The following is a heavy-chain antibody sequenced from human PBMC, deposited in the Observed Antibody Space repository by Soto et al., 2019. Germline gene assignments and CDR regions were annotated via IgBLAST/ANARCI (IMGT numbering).Heavy chain of an antibody. D-gene: IGHD6-13*01. CDR3: ARPDSCSSWYYAFDI. V-gene: IGHV5-51*01. Sequence: GESLKISCKGSGYSFTSYWIGWVRQMAGKGLEWMGIIYPGDSDTRYSPSFQGQVTISADKSISTAYLQWSSLKASDTAMYYCARPDSCSSWYYAFDIWGQGTMVTVSS. J-gene: IGHJ3*02. CDR1: GYSFTSYW. CDR2: IYPGDSDT.